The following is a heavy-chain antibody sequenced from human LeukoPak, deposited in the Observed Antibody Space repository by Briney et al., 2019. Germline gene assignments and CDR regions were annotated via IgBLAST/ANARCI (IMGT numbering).Heavy chain of an antibody. CDR2: ISGSDGST. Sequence: GGSLRLSCAASGFTFSSYVMSWVRQAPGKGLEWVSAISGSDGSTYYADSVKGRFTISRDNSKNTLYLQMNSLRAEDTAVYYCAKPAWIQLWHYFDRWGQGTLVTVSS. CDR3: AKPAWIQLWHYFDR. V-gene: IGHV3-23*01. D-gene: IGHD5-18*01. J-gene: IGHJ4*02. CDR1: GFTFSSYV.